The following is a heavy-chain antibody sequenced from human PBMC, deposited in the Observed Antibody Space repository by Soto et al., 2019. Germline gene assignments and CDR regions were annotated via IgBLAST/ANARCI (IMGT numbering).Heavy chain of an antibody. CDR2: MYPGDSDT. CDR1: GYGFNTNW. J-gene: IGHJ2*01. V-gene: IGHV5-51*01. D-gene: IGHD3-16*01. Sequence: RNALIISCSGSGYGFNTNWFGWVRQLPGRGLEWVWIMYPGDSDTRYNPSLQGHVTLSVDVTVSTAFLQWRSLETSDTGMYFCALRSRY. CDR3: ALRSRY.